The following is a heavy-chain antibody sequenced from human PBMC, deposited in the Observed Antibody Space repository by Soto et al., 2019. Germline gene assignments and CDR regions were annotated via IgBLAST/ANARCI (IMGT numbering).Heavy chain of an antibody. CDR3: AKDGMGGTAYRGYLAY. CDR1: GSIFRGYG. J-gene: IGHJ4*02. CDR2: IRFDGSNE. D-gene: IGHD1-1*01. V-gene: IGHV3-33*06. Sequence: QVPLVESGGGVAQPGRSLRLSCAASGSIFRGYGMHWVRQAPGKGREWVAVIRFDGSNEHYADSVKGRFTISRHNSKDMVYLKMNSLRVEDTAVYFCAKDGMGGTAYRGYLAYWGQGSLVTVSS.